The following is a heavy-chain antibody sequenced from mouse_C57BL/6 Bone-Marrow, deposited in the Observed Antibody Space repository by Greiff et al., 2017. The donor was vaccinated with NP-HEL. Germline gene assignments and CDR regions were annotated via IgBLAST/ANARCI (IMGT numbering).Heavy chain of an antibody. CDR1: GFTFTDYY. J-gene: IGHJ2*01. CDR3: ARYRDLYYFDY. V-gene: IGHV7-3*01. CDR2: IRNKANGYTT. Sequence: EVKLVESGGGLVQPGGSLSLSCAASGFTFTDYYMSWVRQPPGKALEWLGFIRNKANGYTTEYSASVKGRFTISRDNSQSILYLQMNALRAEDSATYYCARYRDLYYFDYWGQGTTLTVSS.